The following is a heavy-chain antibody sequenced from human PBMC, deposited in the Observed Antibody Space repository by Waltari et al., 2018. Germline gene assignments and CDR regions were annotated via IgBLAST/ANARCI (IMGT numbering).Heavy chain of an antibody. CDR2: INPEGSQK. CDR3: TTLARGESGDY. J-gene: IGHJ4*02. CDR1: GFTFNTYW. Sequence: EVQLVESGGGLVQPGGSLRLSCAASGFTFNTYWMKWIRQAPGKGLEWVANINPEGSQKFYVDSVKGRFTGSRDNAQNSLYLQMNNLRAEDTAVYYCTTLARGESGDYWGQGTLVTVSS. V-gene: IGHV3-7*01. D-gene: IGHD3-10*01.